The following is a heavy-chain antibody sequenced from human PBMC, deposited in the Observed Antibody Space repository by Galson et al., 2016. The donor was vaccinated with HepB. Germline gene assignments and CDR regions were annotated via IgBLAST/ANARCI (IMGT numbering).Heavy chain of an antibody. CDR2: IYYSGST. Sequence: ETLSLTCTVSGGSISSSNYYWGWIRQPPGKGLEWIGSIYYSGSTYYSPSLKSRVTISVDTSKNQFSLKLSSVSAADTAVYYCASRETFVYYWYFDLWGRGTLVTVSS. V-gene: IGHV4-39*01. CDR1: GGSISSSNYY. J-gene: IGHJ2*01. CDR3: ASRETFVYYWYFDL.